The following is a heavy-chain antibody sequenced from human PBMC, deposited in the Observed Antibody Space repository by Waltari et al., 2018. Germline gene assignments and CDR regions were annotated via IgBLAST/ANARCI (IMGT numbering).Heavy chain of an antibody. Sequence: EVHLLESGGGLVQPGGSLRLSCVASGFTFSSYAMSWVRQAPGKGLEWVSSIGYSDGNTYADSVKGRFTISRDDSKDTLYLQMNYLRVEDTALYYCAKGQHSGFEWGQGTLVTVSS. D-gene: IGHD5-12*01. CDR1: GFTFSSYA. CDR2: IGYSDGNT. V-gene: IGHV3-23*01. J-gene: IGHJ4*02. CDR3: AKGQHSGFE.